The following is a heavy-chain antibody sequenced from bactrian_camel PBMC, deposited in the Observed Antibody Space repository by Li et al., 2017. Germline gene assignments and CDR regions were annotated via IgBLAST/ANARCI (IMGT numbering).Heavy chain of an antibody. Sequence: HVQLVESGGGSVQAGGSLRLSCTASGAIPTKYTYCMAWFRQAPGKEREGIAVLDTHGDIEYADSVKGRFFISKDKNKIDLYLQMNSLNVDDTAMYYCAADAGCTGRLNYWGQGTQVTVS. CDR2: LDTHGDI. CDR3: AADAGCTGRLNY. J-gene: IGHJ4*01. V-gene: IGHV3S53*01. CDR1: GAIPTKYTYC. D-gene: IGHD7*01.